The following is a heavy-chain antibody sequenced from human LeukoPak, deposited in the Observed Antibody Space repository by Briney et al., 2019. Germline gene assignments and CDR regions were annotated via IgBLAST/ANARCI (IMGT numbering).Heavy chain of an antibody. J-gene: IGHJ4*02. Sequence: GGSLRLSCAASGLTFGTYWMHWVRQAPGKGLAWVARINPDGSIRTYANSVQGRVTISRDTAKDTLFLQMNSLRAEDTAVYYCAREARVGGALQYWGQGTPVTVSS. D-gene: IGHD1-26*01. CDR1: GLTFGTYW. CDR2: INPDGSIR. CDR3: AREARVGGALQY. V-gene: IGHV3-74*03.